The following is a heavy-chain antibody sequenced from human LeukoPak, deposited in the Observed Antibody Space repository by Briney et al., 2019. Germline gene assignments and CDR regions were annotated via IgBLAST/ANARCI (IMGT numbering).Heavy chain of an antibody. CDR1: GFTFSSYP. D-gene: IGHD4-23*01. V-gene: IGHV3-30-3*01. J-gene: IGHJ4*02. CDR3: ASPNDYGGR. CDR2: ISHDGSNK. Sequence: GGSLRLSCAASGFTFSSYPMHWVRQAPGLGLQWVAVISHDGSNKYYEDSVKGRFTISRDNSKSTLYLQMNSLRAEDTAVYYCASPNDYGGRWGQGTLVTVSS.